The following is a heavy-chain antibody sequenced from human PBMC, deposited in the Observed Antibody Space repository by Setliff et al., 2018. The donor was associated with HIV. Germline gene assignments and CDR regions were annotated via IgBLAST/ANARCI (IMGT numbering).Heavy chain of an antibody. CDR1: GYSVNSDYL. CDR2: VHHSGST. V-gene: IGHV4-38-2*02. J-gene: IGHJ5*01. D-gene: IGHD3-3*02. CDR3: AHKPPVLAPGANWFDS. Sequence: PSETLSLTCTVSGYSVNSDYLWCWIRQPPGKGLEWIGSVHHSGSTYYNPSLKGRVTITKDTSKNQVVLTLTNMDPVDTATYYCAHKPPVLAPGANWFDSWGQGTLVTVSS.